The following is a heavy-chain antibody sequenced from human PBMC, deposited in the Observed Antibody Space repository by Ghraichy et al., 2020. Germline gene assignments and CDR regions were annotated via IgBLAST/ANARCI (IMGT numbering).Heavy chain of an antibody. CDR3: ARAIYYYDSSDLGYYFDY. CDR2: MKQDGSEK. CDR1: GFTFRSYW. V-gene: IGHV3-7*03. J-gene: IGHJ4*02. Sequence: GALNISCAASGFTFRSYWMSWVRQAPGKGLEWVANMKQDGSEKYYVDSVKGRFTISRDNAKNSLYLQLNSLRAEDTAMYYCARAIYYYDSSDLGYYFDYWGQGTLVTVSS. D-gene: IGHD3-22*01.